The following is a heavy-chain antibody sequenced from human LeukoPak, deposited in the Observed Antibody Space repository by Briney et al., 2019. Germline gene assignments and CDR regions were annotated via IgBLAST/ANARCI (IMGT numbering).Heavy chain of an antibody. CDR2: IGTAGDT. CDR3: ARGGNGYESNWFDP. V-gene: IGHV3-13*01. CDR1: GFTFSSYD. D-gene: IGHD5-12*01. J-gene: IGHJ5*02. Sequence: GVSLRLSCAASGFTFSSYDRHWVRQATGKGLEWVSAIGTAGDTYYPGSVKGRFTISRENAKNSLYLQMNSLRAGDTAVYYCARGGNGYESNWFDPWGQGTLVTVSS.